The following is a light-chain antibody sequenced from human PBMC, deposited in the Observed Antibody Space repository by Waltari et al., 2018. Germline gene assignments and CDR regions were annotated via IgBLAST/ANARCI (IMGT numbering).Light chain of an antibody. CDR2: ENN. CDR1: SSNMWDDY. V-gene: IGLV1-51*02. Sequence: QSVLTQPPSVSAAPGQKVTTSCSGSSSNMWDDYGSWYQQPPGTAPKLFIYENNKRPSGIPDRFSGSKSGTSATLGITGLQTGDEADYYCGTWDTSLSALIFGGGTKLTVL. CDR3: GTWDTSLSALI. J-gene: IGLJ2*01.